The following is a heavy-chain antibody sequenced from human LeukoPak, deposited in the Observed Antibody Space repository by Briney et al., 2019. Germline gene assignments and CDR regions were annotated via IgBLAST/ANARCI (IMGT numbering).Heavy chain of an antibody. CDR1: GYSISSGYY. CDR3: ARPVDYYYYYMDV. CDR2: IYHSGST. V-gene: IGHV4-38-2*01. D-gene: IGHD4-23*01. Sequence: KPSETVSLTCAVSGYSISSGYYWGWIRQPPGKGLEWIGSIYHSGSTYYNPSLKSRVTISVDTSKNQFSLKLSSVTAADTAVYYCARPVDYYYYYMDVWGKGTTVTVSS. J-gene: IGHJ6*03.